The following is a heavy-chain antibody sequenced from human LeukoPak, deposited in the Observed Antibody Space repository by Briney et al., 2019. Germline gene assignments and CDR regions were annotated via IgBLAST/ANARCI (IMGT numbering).Heavy chain of an antibody. D-gene: IGHD6-19*01. CDR1: GFTFSSYA. V-gene: IGHV3-23*01. Sequence: QTGGSLRLSCAASGFTFSSYAMSWVRQAPGKGLEWVSAISGSGGSTYYADSVKGRFTISRDNSKNTLCLQMNSLRAEDTAVYYCAREPGIAVAGTFWDAELDAFDIWGRGTMVTVSS. J-gene: IGHJ3*02. CDR3: AREPGIAVAGTFWDAELDAFDI. CDR2: ISGSGGST.